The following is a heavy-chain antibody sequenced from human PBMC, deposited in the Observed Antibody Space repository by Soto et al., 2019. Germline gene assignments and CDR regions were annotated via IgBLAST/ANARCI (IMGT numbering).Heavy chain of an antibody. CDR2: IYYSGST. CDR1: GGSISSSSYY. V-gene: IGHV4-39*01. J-gene: IGHJ6*03. CDR3: ARQTYYYYYYMDV. Sequence: SETLSLTCTVSGGSISSSSYYWGWIRQPPGKGLEWIGSIYYSGSTYYNPSLKSRVTISVDTSKNQFSLKLSSVTAADTAVYYCARQTYYYYYYMDVWGKGTTVTVSS.